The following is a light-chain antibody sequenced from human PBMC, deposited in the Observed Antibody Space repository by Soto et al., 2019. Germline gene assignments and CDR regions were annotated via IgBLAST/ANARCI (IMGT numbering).Light chain of an antibody. CDR1: QSLVYSDGNTY. CDR3: RQGTQGPPSYT. Sequence: DVVMTQSPLSLPVTLGQPASISCRSSQSLVYSDGNTYLNWSQQRPGQSPRRLIYKVSNRESGVPDRFSGSGSGTDFTLKISRVEAEDVGGYDCRQGTQGPPSYTFGQGTKREIK. V-gene: IGKV2-30*01. CDR2: KVS. J-gene: IGKJ2*01.